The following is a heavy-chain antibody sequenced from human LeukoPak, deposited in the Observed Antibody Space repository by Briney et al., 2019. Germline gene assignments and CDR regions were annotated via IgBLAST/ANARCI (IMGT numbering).Heavy chain of an antibody. J-gene: IGHJ4*02. Sequence: SGGSLRLSCAASGISFSDYGMHWVRQAPGKGLEWVAVIWNDGSNKYYADSVKGRFTISRDNSKNTLFLQMNSLRAEDTAVYFCASRAYNSSWRLTYIDYWGQGTLVTVSS. V-gene: IGHV3-33*01. D-gene: IGHD6-13*01. CDR2: IWNDGSNK. CDR3: ASRAYNSSWRLTYIDY. CDR1: GISFSDYG.